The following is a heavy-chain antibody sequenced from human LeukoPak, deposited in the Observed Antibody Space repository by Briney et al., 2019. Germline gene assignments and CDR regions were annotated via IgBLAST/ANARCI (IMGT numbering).Heavy chain of an antibody. Sequence: GGSLRLSCAASGFTFSSYYMTWVRQAPGKGLEWVATIKDDGSEDYYLDSVKGRFTFSRDNAKSSMWLQMSSLRAEDTAVYYCARAWFYYGSGLDYWGQGTLVTVSS. CDR3: ARAWFYYGSGLDY. CDR1: GFTFSSYY. CDR2: IKDDGSED. J-gene: IGHJ4*02. D-gene: IGHD3-10*01. V-gene: IGHV3-7*01.